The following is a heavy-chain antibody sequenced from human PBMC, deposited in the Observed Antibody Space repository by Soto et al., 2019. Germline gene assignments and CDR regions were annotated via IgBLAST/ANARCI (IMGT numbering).Heavy chain of an antibody. D-gene: IGHD3-22*01. CDR2: INAGNGNT. Sequence: ASVKVSCKASGYTFTSYAMHWVRQAPGQRLEWMGWINAGNGNTKYSQKFQGRVTITRDTSASTAYMELSSLRSEDTAVYYCARDYCDSSGYWDYYFDYWGQGTLVTVSS. CDR1: GYTFTSYA. CDR3: ARDYCDSSGYWDYYFDY. V-gene: IGHV1-3*01. J-gene: IGHJ4*02.